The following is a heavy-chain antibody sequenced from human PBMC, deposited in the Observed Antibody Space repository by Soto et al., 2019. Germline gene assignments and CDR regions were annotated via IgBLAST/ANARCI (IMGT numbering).Heavy chain of an antibody. CDR1: GFTFSSYS. V-gene: IGHV3-48*02. CDR3: ARDDVEYSSSSYSFWYFDL. Sequence: EVQLVESGGGLVQPGGSLRLSCAASGFTFSSYSMNWVRQAPGKGLEWASYISSSSSTIYYADSVKGRFTISRDNAKNSLYLQMNNLRDEDTAVYYCARDDVEYSSSSYSFWYFDLWGRGTLVTVSS. J-gene: IGHJ2*01. D-gene: IGHD6-6*01. CDR2: ISSSSSTI.